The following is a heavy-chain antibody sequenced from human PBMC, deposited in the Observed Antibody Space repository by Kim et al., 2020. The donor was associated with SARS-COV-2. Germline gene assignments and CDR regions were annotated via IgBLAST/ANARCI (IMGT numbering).Heavy chain of an antibody. CDR3: ARVSIAAAGTAADY. V-gene: IGHV3-11*06. D-gene: IGHD6-13*01. CDR1: GFTFSDYY. Sequence: GGSLRLSCAASGFTFSDYYMSWIRQAPGKGLEWVSYISSSSSYTNYADSVKGRFTISRDNAKNSLYLQMNSLRAEDTAVYYCARVSIAAAGTAADYWGQGTLVTVSS. CDR2: ISSSSSYT. J-gene: IGHJ4*02.